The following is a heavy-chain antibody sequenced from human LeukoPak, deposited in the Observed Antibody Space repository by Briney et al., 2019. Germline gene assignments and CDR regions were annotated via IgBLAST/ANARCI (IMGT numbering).Heavy chain of an antibody. D-gene: IGHD3-9*01. CDR2: KWYDGSNK. V-gene: IGHV3-33*06. CDR3: AKGQYDILTGYYSPFDY. J-gene: IGHJ4*02. CDR1: GFTFSSYG. Sequence: GRSLRLSCAASGFTFSSYGMHWVRQAPGKGLEWVAVKWYDGSNKYYADSVKGRFTISRDNSKNTLYLQMNSLRAEDTAVYYCAKGQYDILTGYYSPFDYWGQGTLVTVSS.